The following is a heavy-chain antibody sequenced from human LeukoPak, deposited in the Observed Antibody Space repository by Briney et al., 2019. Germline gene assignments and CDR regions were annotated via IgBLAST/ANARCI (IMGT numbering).Heavy chain of an antibody. CDR2: MKQDGSEK. Sequence: GGSLRLSCAVSGFTFSSYWMSWVRQAPGKGLEWVANMKQDGSEKYYVDSVQGRFTISRDNAKNSLFLQMNSLKTEDTAVYYCTRVAGDDYYGPGSYYKNWGQGTLVTVSS. J-gene: IGHJ4*02. V-gene: IGHV3-7*05. CDR1: GFTFSSYW. CDR3: TRVAGDDYYGPGSYYKN. D-gene: IGHD3-10*01.